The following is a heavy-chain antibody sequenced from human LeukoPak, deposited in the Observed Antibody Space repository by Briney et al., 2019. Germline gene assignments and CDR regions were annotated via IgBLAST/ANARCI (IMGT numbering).Heavy chain of an antibody. CDR1: GFAFSNYW. V-gene: IGHV3-74*01. CDR2: INSDGSIT. Sequence: GGSLRLSCAASGFAFSNYWMHWVRQAPGKGLMWVSRINSDGSITSYEDSVKGRFTISRDNAKNTLYLQMNSLRAEDTGVYYCARAAAVSAIPSDWGQGTLVIISS. CDR3: ARAAAVSAIPSD. D-gene: IGHD2-15*01. J-gene: IGHJ4*02.